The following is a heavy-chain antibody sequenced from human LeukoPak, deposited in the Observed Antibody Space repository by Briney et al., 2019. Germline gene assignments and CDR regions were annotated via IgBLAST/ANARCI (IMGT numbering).Heavy chain of an antibody. D-gene: IGHD2-15*01. J-gene: IGHJ4*02. CDR1: GFTFSNYW. CDR3: AKHALGYCSGGSCYELDY. V-gene: IGHV3-23*01. CDR2: ISGSGGST. Sequence: GGSLRLSCAASGFTFSNYWMHWVRQAPGKGLEWVSAISGSGGSTYYADSVKGRFTISRDNSKNTLYLQMNSLRAEDTAVYYCAKHALGYCSGGSCYELDYWGQGTLVTVSS.